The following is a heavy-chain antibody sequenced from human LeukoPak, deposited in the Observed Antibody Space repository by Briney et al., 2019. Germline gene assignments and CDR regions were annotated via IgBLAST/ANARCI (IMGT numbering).Heavy chain of an antibody. CDR1: GFTFGDYA. CDR3: TYFSRPHYYYYYGMDV. J-gene: IGHJ6*02. D-gene: IGHD2/OR15-2a*01. CDR2: IRSKAYGGTT. Sequence: GGSLRLSCAASGFTFGDYAMSWFRQAPGKGLEWVGFIRSKAYGGTTEYAASVKGRFTISRDDSKSIAYLQMNSLKTEDTAVYYCTYFSRPHYYYYYGMDVWGQGTTVTVSS. V-gene: IGHV3-49*03.